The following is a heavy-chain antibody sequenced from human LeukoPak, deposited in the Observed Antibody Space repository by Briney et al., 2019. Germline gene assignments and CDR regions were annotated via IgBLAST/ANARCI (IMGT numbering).Heavy chain of an antibody. J-gene: IGHJ4*02. CDR2: ISSRSTYI. V-gene: IGHV3-21*01. D-gene: IGHD3-10*01. Sequence: PGGSLRLSCVAPEFTFSSYSMNWVRQAPGKGLEWVSFISSRSTYIYYADSVKGRFSISRDNSKNTVYLQMNSLRTEDTAVYYCARSLTKVRGYDYWGQGTLVTVSS. CDR1: EFTFSSYS. CDR3: ARSLTKVRGYDY.